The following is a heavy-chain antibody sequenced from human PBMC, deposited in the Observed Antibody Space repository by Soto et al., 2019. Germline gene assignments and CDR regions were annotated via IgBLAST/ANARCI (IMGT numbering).Heavy chain of an antibody. CDR1: GGTFNSYA. Sequence: QVQLVQSGAEVKMPGSSVKVSCKASGGTFNSYAIDWVRQAPGQGLEWMGGIIPIFGTTNYPQKLQGRVKLTADESTRTAYMELSTLRSEDTAVYYCARGIVTRSEYNYYSYRLDVWGQGTTVTVSS. D-gene: IGHD4-17*01. J-gene: IGHJ6*02. CDR2: IIPIFGTT. V-gene: IGHV1-69*12. CDR3: ARGIVTRSEYNYYSYRLDV.